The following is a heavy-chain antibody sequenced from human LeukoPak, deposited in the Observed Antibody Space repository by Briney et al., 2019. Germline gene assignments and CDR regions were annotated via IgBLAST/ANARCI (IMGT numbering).Heavy chain of an antibody. D-gene: IGHD5-18*01. CDR2: IIPIFGTA. J-gene: IGHJ6*02. CDR1: GGTFISYA. V-gene: IGHV1-69*13. Sequence: ASVKVSCKASGGTFISYAISWVRQAPGQGLEWMGGIIPIFGTANYAQKFQGRVTITADESTSTAYVELSSLRSEDTAVYYCARDNVDTAMVTFDYYYYYGMDVWGQGTTVTVSS. CDR3: ARDNVDTAMVTFDYYYYYGMDV.